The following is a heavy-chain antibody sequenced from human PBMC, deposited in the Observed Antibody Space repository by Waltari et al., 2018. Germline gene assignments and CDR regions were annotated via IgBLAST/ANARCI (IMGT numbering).Heavy chain of an antibody. Sequence: QVQLQESGPGLVKPSETLSLTCTVSGDSISSGDSYWRWIHQHPGRGLEWIGYIYSSGRTYYNPSLKSRITISVDTSKNQFSLTLSSVTAADTAVYYCARAPRGYSGYDHFDYWGQGILVTVSS. V-gene: IGHV4-31*03. J-gene: IGHJ4*02. CDR2: IYSSGRT. D-gene: IGHD5-12*01. CDR1: GDSISSGDSY. CDR3: ARAPRGYSGYDHFDY.